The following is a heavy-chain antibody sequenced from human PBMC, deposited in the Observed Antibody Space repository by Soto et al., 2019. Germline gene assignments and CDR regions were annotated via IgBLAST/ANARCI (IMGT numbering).Heavy chain of an antibody. V-gene: IGHV4-59*01. D-gene: IGHD3-3*01. Sequence: SCKASGYTFTGCYMHWLRQPPGTGVERIGYIYDSGSTNYNPSLKSRVTISVDTSKNQFSLKLSSVTAADTAVYYCARVRSSNYDFWSGYSDNWFDPWGQGTLVTVSS. CDR3: ARVRSSNYDFWSGYSDNWFDP. CDR1: GYTFTGCY. J-gene: IGHJ5*02. CDR2: IYDSGST.